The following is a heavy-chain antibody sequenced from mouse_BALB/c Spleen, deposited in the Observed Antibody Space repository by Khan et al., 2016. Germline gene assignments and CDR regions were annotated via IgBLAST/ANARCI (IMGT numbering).Heavy chain of an antibody. CDR3: ASGNDVDY. Sequence: QVQLQQPGPELVRPGESVKISCKGSGYTFTDYAMHWVKQSHAKSLEWIGVISLYYDHTNYNQKFKGKATMSLDKSSSTAYMELARLTSEDSAIYDCASGNDVDYWGQGTTLTVSS. CDR2: ISLYYDHT. V-gene: IGHV1S137*01. D-gene: IGHD2-2*01. CDR1: GYTFTDYA. J-gene: IGHJ2*01.